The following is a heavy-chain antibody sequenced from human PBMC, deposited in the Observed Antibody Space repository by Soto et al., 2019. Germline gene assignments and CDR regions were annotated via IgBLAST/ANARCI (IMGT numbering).Heavy chain of an antibody. V-gene: IGHV3-21*01. CDR1: GFTFSSYN. Sequence: EVQLVESGGGLVKPGGSLRLSCAASGFTFSSYNMNWVRQAPGKGLEWVSSISSSSSDIYYAGSVKGRFTISRDNAKNSLYLQMNSLRAEDTAVYYCARAEAFGELANFDYWGQGTLVTVSS. J-gene: IGHJ4*02. D-gene: IGHD3-10*01. CDR3: ARAEAFGELANFDY. CDR2: ISSSSSDI.